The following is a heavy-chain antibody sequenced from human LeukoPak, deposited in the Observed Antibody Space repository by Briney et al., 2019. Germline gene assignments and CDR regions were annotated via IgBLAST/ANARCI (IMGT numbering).Heavy chain of an antibody. CDR3: ARDDGRYSSGWYGRYWYFDL. J-gene: IGHJ2*01. D-gene: IGHD6-19*01. V-gene: IGHV3-21*01. Sequence: PGGSLRLSCAASGFTFSSYSMNWVRQAPGKGLEWVSSISSSSSYIYYADSVKGRFTISRDNAKNSLYLQMNSLRAEDTAVYYCARDDGRYSSGWYGRYWYFDLWGRGTLVTASS. CDR1: GFTFSSYS. CDR2: ISSSSSYI.